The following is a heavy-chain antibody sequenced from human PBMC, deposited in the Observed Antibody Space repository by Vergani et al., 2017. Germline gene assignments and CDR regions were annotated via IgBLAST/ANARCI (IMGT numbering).Heavy chain of an antibody. V-gene: IGHV4-31*11. D-gene: IGHD6-25*01. CDR2: IFYSGTT. J-gene: IGHJ6*03. Sequence: QVQLQESGPGVVQPSQTLSLTCAVSGGSISSGDHCWTWIRQRPGKVLEWIGYIFYSGTTYDNPSLRSRLTISVDTSQNQFSLKLRSVTAADTAVYYCARVDTQVPATSHFYYMDVWGKGTTVVVSS. CDR3: ARVDTQVPATSHFYYMDV. CDR1: GGSISSGDHC.